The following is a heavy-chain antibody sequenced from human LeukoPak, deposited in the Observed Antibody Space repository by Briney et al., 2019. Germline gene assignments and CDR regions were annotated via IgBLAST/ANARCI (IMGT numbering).Heavy chain of an antibody. Sequence: SETLSLTCTVSGGSISSYYWSWIRQPAGKGLEWIGRIYTRGSTNYNPSLKSRVTMSVDTSKNQFSLKLRSVTAADTAVYYCARDRGLLWFGGGGAFDIWGQGTMVTGSS. CDR2: IYTRGST. J-gene: IGHJ3*02. CDR1: GGSISSYY. D-gene: IGHD3-10*01. CDR3: ARDRGLLWFGGGGAFDI. V-gene: IGHV4-4*07.